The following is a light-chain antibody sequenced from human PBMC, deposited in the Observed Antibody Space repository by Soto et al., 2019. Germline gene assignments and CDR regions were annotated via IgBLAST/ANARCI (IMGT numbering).Light chain of an antibody. CDR3: QQYESTPPT. Sequence: DIVMTQSPDSLAVSLGERATINCKSSQSGLYSSNNKNYLAWYQQRPGQPPKLLIYWASTRESGVPDRFSGRGSGTDFTLTITSLQAEDVAVYYCQQYESTPPTFGQGTKLEIK. J-gene: IGKJ2*01. V-gene: IGKV4-1*01. CDR2: WAS. CDR1: QSGLYSSNNKNY.